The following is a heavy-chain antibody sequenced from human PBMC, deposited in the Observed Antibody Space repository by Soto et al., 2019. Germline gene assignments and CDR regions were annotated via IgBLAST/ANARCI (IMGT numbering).Heavy chain of an antibody. Sequence: SETLSLTCTVSGASISSSYWSWIRQSPERGLGWIAYVYHTGATNYNPSLKSRVTISLDTSKGQFSLNLTSLTTADTAVYFCARGGNRYSNVASGVGGFDYWGQGSLVTVSS. CDR2: VYHTGAT. CDR1: GASISSSY. CDR3: ARGGNRYSNVASGVGGFDY. V-gene: IGHV4-59*01. J-gene: IGHJ4*02. D-gene: IGHD5-12*01.